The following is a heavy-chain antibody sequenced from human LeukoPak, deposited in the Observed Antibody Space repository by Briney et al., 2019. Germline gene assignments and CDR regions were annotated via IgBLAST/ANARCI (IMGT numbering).Heavy chain of an antibody. CDR1: GFTFSSYD. CDR2: IGTAGDT. CDR3: ARGGSSSGRPGTLIDY. Sequence: GGSLRLSCAASGFTFSSYDMHWVRQATGKGLEWVSAIGTAGDTYYPGSVKGRFTISRENVKNSLYLQMTSLRAGDTAVYYCARGGSSSGRPGTLIDYWGQGTLVTVSS. J-gene: IGHJ4*02. D-gene: IGHD6-6*01. V-gene: IGHV3-13*01.